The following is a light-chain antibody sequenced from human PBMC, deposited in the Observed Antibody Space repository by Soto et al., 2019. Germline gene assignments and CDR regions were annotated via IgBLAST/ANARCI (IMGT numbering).Light chain of an antibody. CDR3: QQYYSSPHT. V-gene: IGKV4-1*01. J-gene: IGKJ2*01. CDR2: WAS. Sequence: DIVMTQSPDSLAVSLGERATLNCKSSQTVLYCSNNKNYLAWYQHKPGQPPKLLIYWASTRESGVPDRFSGSGSGTDFTLTISSLQAEDVAVYYCQQYYSSPHTFGQGTKLEIK. CDR1: QTVLYCSNNKNY.